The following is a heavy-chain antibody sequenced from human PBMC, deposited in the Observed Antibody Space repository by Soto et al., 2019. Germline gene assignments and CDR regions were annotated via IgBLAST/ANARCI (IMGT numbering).Heavy chain of an antibody. CDR2: INPNGGGT. CDR3: AREGIAASIPTD. V-gene: IGHV1-2*02. CDR1: GSTFTGYY. Sequence: QVQVVQSGAEVKKPGASVKVSCKASGSTFTGYYLHWVRQAPGQGLEWLGWINPNGGGTNYAQDFQGRITMTRDASINTAYWEVTRLRSEDTAVYYCAREGIAASIPTDWGQGTLVTVSS. D-gene: IGHD6-13*01. J-gene: IGHJ4*02.